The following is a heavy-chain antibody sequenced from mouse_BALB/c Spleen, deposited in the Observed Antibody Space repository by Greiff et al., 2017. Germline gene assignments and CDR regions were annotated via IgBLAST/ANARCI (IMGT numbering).Heavy chain of an antibody. Sequence: EVQLQESGPELVKPGASVKISCKTSGYTFTEYTMHWVKQSHGKSLEWIGGINPNNGGTSYNQKFKGKATLTVDKSSSTAYMELRSLTSEDSAVYYCARGGLRRTTEYAMDYWGQGTSVTVSS. CDR2: INPNNGGT. D-gene: IGHD2-4*01. V-gene: IGHV1-18*01. J-gene: IGHJ4*01. CDR1: GYTFTEYT. CDR3: ARGGLRRTTEYAMDY.